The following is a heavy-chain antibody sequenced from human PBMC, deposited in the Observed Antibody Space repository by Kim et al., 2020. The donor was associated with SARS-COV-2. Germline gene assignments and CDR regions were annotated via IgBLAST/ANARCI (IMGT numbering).Heavy chain of an antibody. CDR2: ISYDGSNK. D-gene: IGHD6-19*01. Sequence: GGSLRLSCAASGFTFSSYAMHWVRQAPGKGLEWVAVISYDGSNKYYADSVKGRFTISRDNSKNTLYLQMNSLRAEDTAVYYCARDSIRSGWGFDYCGQGNLVTVSS. J-gene: IGHJ4*02. V-gene: IGHV3-30*04. CDR1: GFTFSSYA. CDR3: ARDSIRSGWGFDY.